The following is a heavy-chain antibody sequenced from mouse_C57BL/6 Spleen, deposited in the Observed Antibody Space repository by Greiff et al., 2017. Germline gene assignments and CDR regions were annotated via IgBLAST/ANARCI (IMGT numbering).Heavy chain of an antibody. V-gene: IGHV3-6*01. J-gene: IGHJ3*01. CDR1: GYSITSGYY. CDR3: ATIYYYGSEAWFAY. D-gene: IGHD1-1*01. Sequence: EVQLQESGPGLVKPSQSLSLTCSVTGYSITSGYYWNWIRQFPGNKLEWMGYISYDGSNNYNPSLKNRISITRDTSKNQFFLKLNSVTTEDTATYYCATIYYYGSEAWFAYWGQGTLVTVSA. CDR2: ISYDGSN.